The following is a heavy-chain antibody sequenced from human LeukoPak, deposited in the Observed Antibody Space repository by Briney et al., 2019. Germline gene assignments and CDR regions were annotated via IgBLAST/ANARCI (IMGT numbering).Heavy chain of an antibody. CDR2: ISFNGRNT. Sequence: GGSLRLSCAASGFNFGDSAMSWVRQTPRKGLEWVSLISFNGRNTYYGDSVKGRFTISRDNSKDTVYLQLNSLRAEDTAIFYCVRDIELSTWGPGTMVTVSS. V-gene: IGHV3-23*01. CDR1: GFNFGDSA. J-gene: IGHJ3*01. CDR3: VRDIELST. D-gene: IGHD3-16*02.